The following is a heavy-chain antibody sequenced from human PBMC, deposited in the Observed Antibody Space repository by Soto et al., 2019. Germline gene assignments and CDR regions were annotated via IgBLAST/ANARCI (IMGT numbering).Heavy chain of an antibody. CDR3: ATTPPY. Sequence: QVQLVESGGGVVQPGRSLRLSCAASGFTFSSYGMHWVRQAPGKGLEWVAVIWFDGSNKFYADSVKGRFTISRDNSKNSVSLQTTPQRDEDPAAYYCATTPPYWSQGTLVTVSS. CDR1: GFTFSSYG. J-gene: IGHJ4*02. V-gene: IGHV3-33*01. CDR2: IWFDGSNK.